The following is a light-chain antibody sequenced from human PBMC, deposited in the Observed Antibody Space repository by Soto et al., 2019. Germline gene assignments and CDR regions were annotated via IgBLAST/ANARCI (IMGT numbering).Light chain of an antibody. J-gene: IGLJ1*01. CDR3: QVWDLTFSYV. V-gene: IGLV3-9*01. CDR1: NIGSKN. CDR2: RDR. Sequence: SYELTQPLSVSVALGQTARITCGGNNIGSKNVHWYQQKPGQAPVLVIFRDRNRPSGIPERFSGSNSGNTATLTISRAQAGDEADYYCQVWDLTFSYVFGTGTKLTVL.